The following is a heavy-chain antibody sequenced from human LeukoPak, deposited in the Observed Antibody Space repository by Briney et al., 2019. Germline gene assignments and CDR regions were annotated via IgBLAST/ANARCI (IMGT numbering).Heavy chain of an antibody. CDR1: GFTFSSYS. Sequence: KPGGSLRLSCAASGFTFSSYSMNWVRQAPGKGLEWVSSISSSSSYIYYADSVKGRFTISRDNAKNSLYLQVNSLRAEDTAVYYCARDPPRAVPGVPDLDTDFWGQGTLVIVSS. J-gene: IGHJ4*02. D-gene: IGHD6-19*01. CDR2: ISSSSSYI. V-gene: IGHV3-21*01. CDR3: ARDPPRAVPGVPDLDTDF.